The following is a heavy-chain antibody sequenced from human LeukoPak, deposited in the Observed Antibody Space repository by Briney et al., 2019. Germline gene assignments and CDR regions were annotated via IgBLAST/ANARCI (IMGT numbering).Heavy chain of an antibody. CDR3: ATDLSRYNWNDDHSHGMDV. CDR2: FDPEDGET. V-gene: IGHV1-24*01. J-gene: IGHJ6*02. CDR1: GYTLTELS. D-gene: IGHD1-1*01. Sequence: ASVKVSCKVSGYTLTELSMHWVRQAPGKGLEWMGGFDPEDGETIYAQKFQGRVTMTEDTSTDTAYMELSSLRSEDTAVYYCATDLSRYNWNDDHSHGMDVWGQGTTVTVSS.